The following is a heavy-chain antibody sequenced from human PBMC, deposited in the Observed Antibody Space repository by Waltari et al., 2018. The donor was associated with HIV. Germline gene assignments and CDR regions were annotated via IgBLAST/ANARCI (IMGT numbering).Heavy chain of an antibody. CDR3: TTWMY. D-gene: IGHD2-2*03. CDR2: IKTQADGETT. Sequence: EVQLVESGGGLIKPGGPLRLSCAASGFTFSDAWMSWVRQAPGKGLEWVARIKTQADGETTDYAAPVQGRFTVSRDDARNTVYLQIDSLKTDDTAMYYCTTWMYWGPGTRVTVSS. V-gene: IGHV3-15*01. CDR1: GFTFSDAW. J-gene: IGHJ4*02.